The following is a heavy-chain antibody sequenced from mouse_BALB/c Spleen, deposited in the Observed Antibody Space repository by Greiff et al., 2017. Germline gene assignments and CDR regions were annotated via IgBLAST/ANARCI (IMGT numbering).Heavy chain of an antibody. CDR2: ISYSGST. CDR1: GYSITSDYA. V-gene: IGHV3-2*02. CDR3: ARWGYGNYTWFAY. Sequence: EVMLVESGPGLVKPSQSLSLTCTVTGYSITSDYAWNWIRQFPGNKLEWMGYISYSGSTSYNPSLKSRISITRDTSKNQFFLQLNSVTTEDTATYYCARWGYGNYTWFAYWGQGTLVTVSA. J-gene: IGHJ3*01. D-gene: IGHD2-10*02.